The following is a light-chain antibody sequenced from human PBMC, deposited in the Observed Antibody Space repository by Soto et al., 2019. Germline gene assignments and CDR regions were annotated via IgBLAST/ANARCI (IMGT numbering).Light chain of an antibody. CDR1: QSVSSSY. J-gene: IGKJ1*01. Sequence: EKVLTQSPGTLSLSPGERATLSCRASQSVSSSYLAWYQQKPGQAPRLLMFGASSRATGIPDRFSGSGSGTDFTHTISRLEPEDFAVYYCQQYDSSPWTFGQGTKV. CDR2: GAS. V-gene: IGKV3-20*01. CDR3: QQYDSSPWT.